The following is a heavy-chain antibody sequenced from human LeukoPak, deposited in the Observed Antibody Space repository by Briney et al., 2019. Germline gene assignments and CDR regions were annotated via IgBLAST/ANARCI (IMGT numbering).Heavy chain of an antibody. V-gene: IGHV4-59*01. CDR3: ARGPKIYSGASDYYYYYMDV. CDR1: GDSFSYFY. J-gene: IGHJ6*03. Sequence: PSETLSLTCTVSGDSFSYFYWSWIRQPPGKGLEWIGYIYNSGSTNYNPSLKSRVTISLDTSKNQFSLKLSSVTAADTAVYYCARGPKIYSGASDYYYYYMDVWGKGPRSPSP. D-gene: IGHD4-17*01. CDR2: IYNSGST.